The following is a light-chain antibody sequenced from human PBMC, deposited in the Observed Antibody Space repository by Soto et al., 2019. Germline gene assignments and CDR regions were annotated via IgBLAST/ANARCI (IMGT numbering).Light chain of an antibody. Sequence: DIQMTQSPSSLSASVGDRVTITCRASQNIINYLNWYQQKPGKAPKLLIYDASSLERGVPSRFSGSGSGTDFSLTISSLQPEDSATYFCLQHNSYPRTFGQGTKVDIK. J-gene: IGKJ1*01. CDR3: LQHNSYPRT. CDR1: QNIINY. CDR2: DAS. V-gene: IGKV1-17*01.